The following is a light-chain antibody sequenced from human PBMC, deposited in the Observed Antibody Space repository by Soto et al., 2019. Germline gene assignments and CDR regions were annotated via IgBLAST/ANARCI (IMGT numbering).Light chain of an antibody. CDR1: QSVLYSSNNKNY. CDR3: QQYYISPYA. V-gene: IGKV4-1*01. J-gene: IGKJ2*01. Sequence: DIVMTQSPDSLAVSLGERATINCKSSQSVLYSSNNKNYLAWYQQNPGQPPKLLIYWASTRESGVPDRFSGSGSGADFTLTISNLQAEDVAVYYFQQYYISPYAFGQGTKLEIK. CDR2: WAS.